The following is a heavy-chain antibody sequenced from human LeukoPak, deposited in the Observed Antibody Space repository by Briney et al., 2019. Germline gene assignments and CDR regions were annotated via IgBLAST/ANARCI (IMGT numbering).Heavy chain of an antibody. D-gene: IGHD3-10*01. CDR1: GYTFTGYY. Sequence: ASVKVSCKASGYTFTGYYMHWVRQAPGQGLEWMGWIKPNSGGTNYAQKSQGRVTMTRDTSISTAYMELSRLRSDDTAVYYCARTDITMVRGEKPLFVYWGQGTLVAVSS. J-gene: IGHJ4*02. CDR2: IKPNSGGT. V-gene: IGHV1-2*02. CDR3: ARTDITMVRGEKPLFVY.